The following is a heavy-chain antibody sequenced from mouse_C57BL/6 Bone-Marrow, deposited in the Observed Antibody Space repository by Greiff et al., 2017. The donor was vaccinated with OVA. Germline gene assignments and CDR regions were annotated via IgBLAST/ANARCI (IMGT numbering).Heavy chain of an antibody. CDR1: GFNIKDDY. Sequence: EVKLVESGAELVRPGASVKLSCTASGFNIKDDYMHWVKQRPEQGLEWIGWIDPENGDTEYASKFQGKATITADTSSNTAYLQLSSLTSEDTAVYYCTTSSHYCGRAWFAYWGQGTLVTVSA. V-gene: IGHV14-4*01. D-gene: IGHD1-1*01. CDR3: TTSSHYCGRAWFAY. J-gene: IGHJ3*01. CDR2: IDPENGDT.